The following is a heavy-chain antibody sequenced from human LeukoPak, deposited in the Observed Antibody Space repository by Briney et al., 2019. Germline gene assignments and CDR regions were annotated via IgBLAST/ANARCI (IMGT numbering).Heavy chain of an antibody. CDR2: INWNGGST. CDR3: ARWGSGYNLFDY. D-gene: IGHD3-3*01. J-gene: IGHJ4*02. V-gene: IGHV3-20*04. CDR1: GFIFEDYG. Sequence: PGGSLRLSCAPSGFIFEDYGMHWVGQAPGKGLEWVSGINWNGGSTGYADSVKGRFTISRDNAKNSLYPQMNSLRGEDTALYYCARWGSGYNLFDYWGQGILVTVSS.